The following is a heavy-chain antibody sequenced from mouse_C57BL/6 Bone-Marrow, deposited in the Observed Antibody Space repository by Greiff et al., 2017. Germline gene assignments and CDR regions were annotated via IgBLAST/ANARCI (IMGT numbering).Heavy chain of an antibody. J-gene: IGHJ3*01. CDR2: IWSDGST. CDR1: GFSLTSYG. Sequence: VKLMESGPGLVAPSQSLSITCTASGFSLTSYGVHWVRQPPGKGLEWLVVIWSDGSTTYNSALKSRLTISTDNSKSQVFLRMNSLQTDDTAMYYCARLELGAWFAYWGQGTLVTVSA. CDR3: ARLELGAWFAY. D-gene: IGHD4-1*01. V-gene: IGHV2-6*03.